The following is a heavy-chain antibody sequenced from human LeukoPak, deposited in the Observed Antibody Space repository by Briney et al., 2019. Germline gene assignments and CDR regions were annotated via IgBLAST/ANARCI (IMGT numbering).Heavy chain of an antibody. CDR2: ISLSGLT. J-gene: IGHJ5*02. CDR1: GGSISSTNW. V-gene: IGHV4-4*02. D-gene: IGHD2-15*01. Sequence: PSGTLSLTCGVSGGSISSTNWWSWVRQPPGQGLEWIGEISLSGLTNYNPSLKSRVTMSLDKSKNHLSLNLTSVTAADTAVYYCARRFCSGGSCYKSSWGQGTLVTVSS. CDR3: ARRFCSGGSCYKSS.